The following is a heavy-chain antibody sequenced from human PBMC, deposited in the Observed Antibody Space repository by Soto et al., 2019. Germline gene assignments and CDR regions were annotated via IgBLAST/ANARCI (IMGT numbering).Heavy chain of an antibody. CDR3: AKAGTISHYYYYMDV. J-gene: IGHJ6*03. V-gene: IGHV3-21*01. CDR2: ISSSSSYI. Sequence: GGSLRLSCAASGLTFSSYSMNWVRQAPGKGLEWVSSISSSSSYIYYADSVKGRFTISRDNAKNSLYLQMNSLRAEDTAVYYCAKAGTISHYYYYMDVWGKGTTVTVSS. D-gene: IGHD6-13*01. CDR1: GLTFSSYS.